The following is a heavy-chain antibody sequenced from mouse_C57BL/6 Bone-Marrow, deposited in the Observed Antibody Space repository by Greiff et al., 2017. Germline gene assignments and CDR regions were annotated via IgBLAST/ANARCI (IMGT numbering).Heavy chain of an antibody. V-gene: IGHV1-55*01. J-gene: IGHJ1*03. D-gene: IGHD2-5*01. CDR3: ARPYSSNDWYFDV. CDR2: IYPGSGST. CDR1: GYTFTSYW. Sequence: QVQLQQPGAELVKPGASVKMSCKASGYTFTSYWITWVKQRPGQGLEWIGDIYPGSGSTNYNEKFKSKATLTVDTSSSTAYMQLSSLTFEDSAVYYCARPYSSNDWYFDVWGTGTTVTVSS.